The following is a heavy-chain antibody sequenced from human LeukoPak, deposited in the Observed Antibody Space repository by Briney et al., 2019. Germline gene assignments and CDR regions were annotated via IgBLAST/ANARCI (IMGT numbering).Heavy chain of an antibody. J-gene: IGHJ3*02. D-gene: IGHD3-3*01. V-gene: IGHV1-69-2*01. Sequence: GASVKISCKASGYTFTDYYMHWVQQAPGKGLEWMGRVDPEDGETIYAEKFQGRVTITADTSTDTAYMELSSLRSEDTAVYYCATTRIFGVGRDAFDIWGQGTMVTVSS. CDR1: GYTFTDYY. CDR3: ATTRIFGVGRDAFDI. CDR2: VDPEDGET.